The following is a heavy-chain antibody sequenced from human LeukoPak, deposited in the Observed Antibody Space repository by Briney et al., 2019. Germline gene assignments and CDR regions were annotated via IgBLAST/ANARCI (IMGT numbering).Heavy chain of an antibody. CDR1: GYTFTGSY. CDR2: INPNSGGT. V-gene: IGHV1-2*02. D-gene: IGHD6-13*01. J-gene: IGHJ4*02. CDR3: ARDRIAAAGRIDY. Sequence: ASVKVSCKASGYTFTGSYMHWVRQAPGQGLEWMGWINPNSGGTNYAQKFQGRVTMTRDTSISTAYMELRSLRSDDTAVYYCARDRIAAAGRIDYWGQGTLVTVSS.